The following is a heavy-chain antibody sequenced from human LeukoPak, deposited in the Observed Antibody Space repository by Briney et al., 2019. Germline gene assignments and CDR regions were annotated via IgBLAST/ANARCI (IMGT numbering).Heavy chain of an antibody. CDR2: IWYDGSNK. V-gene: IGHV3-33*01. D-gene: IGHD5-18*01. CDR3: ARRQGYSYSYY. J-gene: IGHJ4*02. Sequence: GGSLRLSCAASGFTFSSYGMHWVRQAPGKGLEWVAVIWYDGSNKYYADSVKGRFTISRDNSKNTLYLQMNSLRAEDTAVYYCARRQGYSYSYYWGQGTLVTVSS. CDR1: GFTFSSYG.